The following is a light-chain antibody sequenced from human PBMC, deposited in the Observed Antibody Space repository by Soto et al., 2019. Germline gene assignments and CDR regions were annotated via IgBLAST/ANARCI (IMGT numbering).Light chain of an antibody. V-gene: IGLV7-46*01. CDR1: TGAVTSGHY. J-gene: IGLJ1*01. CDR3: LLSYRGDYV. Sequence: QAVVTQDRSLTVSPGGTVTLTCGSTTGAVTSGHYPYWFQQKPGQAPRTLIYDTANKLSWTPVRFSGSLLGGKAALTLSGAQPEDEAEYYCLLSYRGDYVFGPGTKGTVL. CDR2: DTA.